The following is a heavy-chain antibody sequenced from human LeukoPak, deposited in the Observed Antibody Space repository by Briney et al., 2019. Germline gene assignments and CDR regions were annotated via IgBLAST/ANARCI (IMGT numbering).Heavy chain of an antibody. CDR2: INPNSGGT. CDR1: GYTFTGYY. D-gene: IGHD2-15*01. V-gene: IGHV1-2*02. J-gene: IGHJ4*02. CDR3: ARDADIVVVRGPSDFDY. Sequence: ASVKVSCTASGYTFTGYYMHWVRQAPGQGLEWMGWINPNSGGTNYAQKFQGRVTMTRDTSISTAYMELSRLRSDDTAVYYCARDADIVVVRGPSDFDYWGQGTLVTVSS.